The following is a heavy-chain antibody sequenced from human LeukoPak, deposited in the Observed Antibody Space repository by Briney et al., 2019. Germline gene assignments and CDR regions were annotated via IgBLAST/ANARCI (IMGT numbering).Heavy chain of an antibody. V-gene: IGHV1-18*01. Sequence: ASVKVSCKASGYTFTSYGISWVRQAPGQELEWMGWISAYNGNTNYAQKLQGRVTMTTDTSTSTAYMELRSLRSDDTAVYYCARGAAAGIPEDWFDPWGQGTLVTVSS. CDR1: GYTFTSYG. CDR3: ARGAAAGIPEDWFDP. D-gene: IGHD6-13*01. J-gene: IGHJ5*02. CDR2: ISAYNGNT.